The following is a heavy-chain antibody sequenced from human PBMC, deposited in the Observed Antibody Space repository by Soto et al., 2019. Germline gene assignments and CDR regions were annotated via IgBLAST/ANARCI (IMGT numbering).Heavy chain of an antibody. CDR2: IYYSGST. J-gene: IGHJ4*02. CDR1: GGSISSGDYY. Sequence: PSETLSLTXTVSGGSISSGDYYWSWIRQPPGKGLEWIGYIYYSGSTYYNPSLKSRVTISVDTSKNQFSLKLSSVTAADTAVYYCARDSPNYYDSSGTTDYWGQGTLVTVSS. V-gene: IGHV4-30-4*01. D-gene: IGHD3-22*01. CDR3: ARDSPNYYDSSGTTDY.